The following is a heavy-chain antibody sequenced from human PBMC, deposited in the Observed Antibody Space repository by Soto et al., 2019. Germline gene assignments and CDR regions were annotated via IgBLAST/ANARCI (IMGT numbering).Heavy chain of an antibody. CDR1: GGSFSGYY. Sequence: SETLSLTCAVYGGSFSGYYWSWIRQPPGKGLEWIGEINHSGSTNYNPSLKSRVTISVDTSKNQFSLKLSSVTAADTAVYYCARGYSSSWANWFDPWGQGTLVTVSS. D-gene: IGHD6-13*01. J-gene: IGHJ5*02. CDR2: INHSGST. CDR3: ARGYSSSWANWFDP. V-gene: IGHV4-34*01.